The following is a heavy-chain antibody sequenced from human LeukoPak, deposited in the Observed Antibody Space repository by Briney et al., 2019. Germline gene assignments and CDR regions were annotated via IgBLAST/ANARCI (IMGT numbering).Heavy chain of an antibody. D-gene: IGHD6-13*01. Sequence: GGSLRLSCAASGFTFSSYWMSWVRQAPGKGLEWVANIKQDGSEKYYVDSVKGRFTISRDNAKNSLYLQMNSLRAEDTAVYYCASEVGDHSWYLWGGDYWGQGTLVTVSS. CDR1: GFTFSSYW. V-gene: IGHV3-7*01. J-gene: IGHJ4*02. CDR2: IKQDGSEK. CDR3: ASEVGDHSWYLWGGDY.